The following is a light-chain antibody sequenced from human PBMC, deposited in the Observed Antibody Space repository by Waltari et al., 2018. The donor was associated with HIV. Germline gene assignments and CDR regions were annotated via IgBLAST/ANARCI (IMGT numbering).Light chain of an antibody. J-gene: IGLJ3*02. V-gene: IGLV2-14*03. CDR1: ISDIGLYDF. CDR2: GVS. CDR3: SSLTLTHSVL. Sequence: QSALAQPTSVAGSPGQSITISCTGSISDIGLYDFVSWYQQYPDKAPRLLLYGVSSRPSGISDRFSAFKSGNTATLTISGLQAEDEADYYCSSLTLTHSVLFGGGTRLTVL.